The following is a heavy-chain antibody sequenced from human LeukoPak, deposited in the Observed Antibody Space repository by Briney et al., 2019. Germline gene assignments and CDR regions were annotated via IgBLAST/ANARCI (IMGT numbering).Heavy chain of an antibody. D-gene: IGHD3/OR15-3a*01. V-gene: IGHV3-7*04. J-gene: IGHJ3*02. CDR2: IKQDGSEK. Sequence: PGGSLRLSCVASGFTFSNHWMNWVRQAPGKGPEWVANIKQDGSEKYYVGSAKGRFTISRDNAKNSLFLQMNSLRGEDSAVYHCARFGPPYGFDIWGQGTMVTVSS. CDR1: GFTFSNHW. CDR3: ARFGPPYGFDI.